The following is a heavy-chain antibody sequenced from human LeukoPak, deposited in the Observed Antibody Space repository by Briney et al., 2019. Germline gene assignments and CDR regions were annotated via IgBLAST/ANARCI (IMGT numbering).Heavy chain of an antibody. V-gene: IGHV1-69*06. CDR3: AGDCSGGSCYPYYYYGMDV. CDR1: GYTFTSYG. CDR2: IISIFGTA. Sequence: SVKVSCKASGYTFTSYGISWVRQAPGQGLEWMGGIISIFGTANYAQKFQGRVTITADKSTSTAYMELSSLRSEDTAVYYCAGDCSGGSCYPYYYYGMDVWGKGTTVTVSS. D-gene: IGHD2-15*01. J-gene: IGHJ6*04.